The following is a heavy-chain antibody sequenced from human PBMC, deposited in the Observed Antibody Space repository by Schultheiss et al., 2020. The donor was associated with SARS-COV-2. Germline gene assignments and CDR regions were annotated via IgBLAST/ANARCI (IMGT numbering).Heavy chain of an antibody. CDR2: IYYSGST. D-gene: IGHD6-13*01. CDR3: ARDSSSFSP. CDR1: GGSISSYY. Sequence: SETLSLTCTVSGGSISSYYWSWIRQPPGKGLEWIVSIYYSGSTYYNPSLKSRVTISVDTSKNQFSLKLSSVTAADTAVYYCARDSSSFSPWGQGTLVTVSS. V-gene: IGHV4-59*01. J-gene: IGHJ5*02.